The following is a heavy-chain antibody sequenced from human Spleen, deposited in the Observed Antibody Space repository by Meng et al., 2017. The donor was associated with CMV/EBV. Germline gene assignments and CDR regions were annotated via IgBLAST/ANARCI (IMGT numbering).Heavy chain of an antibody. CDR2: IRYDARNK. CDR1: GFTFSKYA. CDR3: AKDSRPDLGVVQVYYPLDV. D-gene: IGHD2-2*01. J-gene: IGHJ6*02. Sequence: GESLKISCTASGFTFSKYAMHWVRQAPGKGLEWVAFIRYDARNKYYADSLKGRFTISRDNSKNTLYLHMNSLRREDTAVYYCAKDSRPDLGVVQVYYPLDVWGQGTTVTVSS. V-gene: IGHV3-30*02.